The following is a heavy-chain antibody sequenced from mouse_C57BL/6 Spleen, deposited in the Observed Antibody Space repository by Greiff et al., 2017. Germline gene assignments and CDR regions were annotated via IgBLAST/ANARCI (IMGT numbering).Heavy chain of an antibody. CDR1: GYTFTSYW. J-gene: IGHJ3*01. V-gene: IGHV1-50*01. CDR2: IDPSDSYT. CDR3: ARKEAIYYDYDEAWFAY. D-gene: IGHD2-4*01. Sequence: QVQLQQPGAELVKPGASVKLSCKASGYTFTSYWMQWVKQRPGQGLEWIGEIDPSDSYTNYNQKFKGKATLTVDTSSSTAYMQLSSLTSEDSAVYYCARKEAIYYDYDEAWFAYWGQGTLVTVSA.